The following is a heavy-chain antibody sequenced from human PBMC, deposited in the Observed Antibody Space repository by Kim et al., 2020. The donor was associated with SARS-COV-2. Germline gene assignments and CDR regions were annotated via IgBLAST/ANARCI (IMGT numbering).Heavy chain of an antibody. Sequence: SETLSLTCTVSGGSISSSSYYWGWIRQPPGKGLEWIGSIYYSASTYYNPSLKSRVTISVDTSKNQFSLKLSSVTAADTAVYYCARHSSGWYSFHPFDYWGQGTLVTVSS. CDR2: IYYSAST. D-gene: IGHD6-19*01. V-gene: IGHV4-39*01. CDR3: ARHSSGWYSFHPFDY. J-gene: IGHJ4*02. CDR1: GGSISSSSYY.